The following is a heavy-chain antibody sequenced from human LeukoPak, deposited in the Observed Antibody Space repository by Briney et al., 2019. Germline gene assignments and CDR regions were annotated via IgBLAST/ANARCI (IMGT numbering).Heavy chain of an antibody. J-gene: IGHJ6*02. V-gene: IGHV3-30*04. Sequence: PGGSLRLSCAASGFTFSSYAMHWVRQAPGKGLEWMAVISYDGSNKYYADSVKGRFTISRDNSKNTLYLQMNSLRAEDTAVYYCARDGPPDTYYYYGMDVWGQGTTVTVSS. CDR1: GFTFSSYA. D-gene: IGHD5-18*01. CDR2: ISYDGSNK. CDR3: ARDGPPDTYYYYGMDV.